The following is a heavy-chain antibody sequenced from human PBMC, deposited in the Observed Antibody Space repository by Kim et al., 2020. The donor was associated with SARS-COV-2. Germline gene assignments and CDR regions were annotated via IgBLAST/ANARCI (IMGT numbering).Heavy chain of an antibody. CDR1: GFSFSTNW. V-gene: IGHV3-7*01. Sequence: GGSLRLSCVASGFSFSTNWMSWVRQAPGKGLEWVATIKEDGTEKYYVESVEGRFTISRDNAKNSLFLHMNSLSAEDTAVYYGARDRKYSLDYWGQGTLVTVSS. D-gene: IGHD2-15*01. J-gene: IGHJ4*02. CDR3: ARDRKYSLDY. CDR2: IKEDGTEK.